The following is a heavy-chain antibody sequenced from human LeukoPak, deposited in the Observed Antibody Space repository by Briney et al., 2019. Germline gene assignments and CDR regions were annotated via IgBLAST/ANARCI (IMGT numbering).Heavy chain of an antibody. V-gene: IGHV4-31*03. CDR2: IYYSGST. CDR1: GGSISSGGYY. Sequence: SETLSLTCTVSGGSISSGGYYWSWIRQHPGKGLEWIGYIYYSGSTYYNPSLKSRVTISVDTSKNQFSLKLSSVTAADTAVYYCARGRRPVGAAFDYWGQGTLVTVSS. CDR3: ARGRRPVGAAFDY. J-gene: IGHJ4*02. D-gene: IGHD2-15*01.